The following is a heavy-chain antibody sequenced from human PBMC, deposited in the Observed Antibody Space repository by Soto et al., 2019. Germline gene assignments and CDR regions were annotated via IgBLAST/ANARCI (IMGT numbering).Heavy chain of an antibody. Sequence: PSETLSLTCTVSGGSISSYYRSWIRQPPGRGLEWIGYIYFTGSTKYNPSLRSRVTISVDTSKNQFSLKLSSVTAADTAVYYCARDPDNWFDPWGQGTLVTVSS. CDR2: IYFTGST. J-gene: IGHJ5*02. CDR3: ARDPDNWFDP. CDR1: GGSISSYY. V-gene: IGHV4-59*01.